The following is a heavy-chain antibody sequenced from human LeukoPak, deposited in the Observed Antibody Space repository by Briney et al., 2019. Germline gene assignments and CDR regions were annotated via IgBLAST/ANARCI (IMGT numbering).Heavy chain of an antibody. CDR2: IIPIFGTA. J-gene: IGHJ6*03. D-gene: IGHD1-26*01. V-gene: IGHV1-69*06. CDR3: ARDRRPIVGATDYYYYMDV. CDR1: GGTFSSYA. Sequence: SVKVSCKASGGTFSSYAISWVRQAPGQGLEWMGGIIPIFGTANYAQKFQGRVTITADKSTSTAYMELSSLRSEDTAVYYCARDRRPIVGATDYYYYMDVWGKGTTVTVPS.